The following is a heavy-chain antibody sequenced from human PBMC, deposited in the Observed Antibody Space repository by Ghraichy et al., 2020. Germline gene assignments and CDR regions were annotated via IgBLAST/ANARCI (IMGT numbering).Heavy chain of an antibody. CDR3: AKDWFPVDTEPG. CDR1: GFTFSSYG. V-gene: IGHV3-30*02. Sequence: GGSLRLSCAAAGFTFSSYGMYRVRQAPGKGLEWVAFIRYDGSNKYYADSVKGRFTISRDNSKNTLYLQMNSLRAEDTAVYYCAKDWFPVDTEPGWGQGTLVTVSS. J-gene: IGHJ4*02. D-gene: IGHD5-18*01. CDR2: IRYDGSNK.